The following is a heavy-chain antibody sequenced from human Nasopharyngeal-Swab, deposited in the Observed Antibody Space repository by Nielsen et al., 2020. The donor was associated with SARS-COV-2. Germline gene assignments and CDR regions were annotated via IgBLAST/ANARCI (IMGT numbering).Heavy chain of an antibody. CDR3: ARRGLITMIHRWFDP. V-gene: IGHV4-34*01. Sequence: WIRQPPGKGLEWIGEINHSGSTNYNPSLKSRVTISVDTSKNQFSLKLSSVTAADTAVYYCARRGLITMIHRWFDPWGQGTRVTVSS. D-gene: IGHD3-22*01. CDR2: INHSGST. J-gene: IGHJ5*02.